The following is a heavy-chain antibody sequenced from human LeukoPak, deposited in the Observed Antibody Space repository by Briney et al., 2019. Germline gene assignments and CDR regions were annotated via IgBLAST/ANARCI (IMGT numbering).Heavy chain of an antibody. D-gene: IGHD6-13*01. Sequence: GGSLRLSCAASGFAFSNAWMSWVRQAPGKGLEWVGRIKSKTDGGTTDYAAPVKGRFTISRDDSKNTLYLQMNSLKTEDTAVYYCTSRWGYSSSWSPFDYWGQGTLVTVSS. CDR1: GFAFSNAW. CDR3: TSRWGYSSSWSPFDY. J-gene: IGHJ4*02. CDR2: IKSKTDGGTT. V-gene: IGHV3-15*01.